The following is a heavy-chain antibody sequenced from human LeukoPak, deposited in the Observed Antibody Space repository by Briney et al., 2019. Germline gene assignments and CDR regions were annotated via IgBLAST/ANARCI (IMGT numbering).Heavy chain of an antibody. CDR1: GFTFSSYG. Sequence: GGSLRLSCAASGFTFSSYGMHLVRQAPGKGLEWGAVIWYDGSNKYYADSVKVRFTSSRDNSKNTQYLQMNSLRAEDTAVYYCARDRSRYSDAFDIWGQGTMVTVSS. V-gene: IGHV3-33*01. J-gene: IGHJ3*02. CDR2: IWYDGSNK. D-gene: IGHD2-15*01. CDR3: ARDRSRYSDAFDI.